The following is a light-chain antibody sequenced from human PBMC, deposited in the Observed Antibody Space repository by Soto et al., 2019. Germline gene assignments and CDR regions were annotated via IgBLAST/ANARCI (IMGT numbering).Light chain of an antibody. CDR2: DVS. CDR3: SAYSSTSTPFFV. CDR1: SSDVGDFHY. J-gene: IGLJ1*01. Sequence: QSALTQPASVSGSPGQSITISCNGTSSDVGDFHYVSWYRQHPGKAPELMIFDVSNRPSGVSSRFSGSNSANTASLTISGLQAEDEAEYFCSAYSSTSTPFFVFGTGTKVTVL. V-gene: IGLV2-14*01.